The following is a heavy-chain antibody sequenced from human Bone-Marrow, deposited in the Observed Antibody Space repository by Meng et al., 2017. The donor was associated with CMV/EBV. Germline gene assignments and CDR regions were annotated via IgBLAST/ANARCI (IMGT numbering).Heavy chain of an antibody. V-gene: IGHV1-18*01. D-gene: IGHD6-13*01. J-gene: IGHJ4*02. Sequence: ASVKVSCKASGYTFTSYGISWVRQAPGQGLEWMGWISAYNGNTNYAQKLQGRVTMTTDTSTRTAYMELRSLRSDDTAVYYCARDTGIYSSSATGYWGQGTLVTVSS. CDR3: ARDTGIYSSSATGY. CDR1: GYTFTSYG. CDR2: ISAYNGNT.